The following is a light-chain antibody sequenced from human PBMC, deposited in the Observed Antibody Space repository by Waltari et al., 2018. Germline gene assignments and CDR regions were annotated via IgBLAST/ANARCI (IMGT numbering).Light chain of an antibody. J-gene: IGLJ1*01. CDR1: SSDVGAYNF. Sequence: QSALTQPPSASGSPGQSVTISCTGTSSDVGAYNFVSWYQQHPGKAPKLMIYDVSKRPLGVPDRFSGSKSGNTASLTVSGLQAGDEADYYCSSYAGSNNVFGTGTKVTVL. CDR3: SSYAGSNNV. CDR2: DVS. V-gene: IGLV2-8*01.